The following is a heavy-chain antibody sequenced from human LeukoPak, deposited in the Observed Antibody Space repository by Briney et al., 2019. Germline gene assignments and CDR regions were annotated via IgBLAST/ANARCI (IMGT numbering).Heavy chain of an antibody. Sequence: PSATLSLTCTVSGGSISSSSYSSGWIRQPPGKGLEWIGRVYYSGTTYYNPSLKSRVTISVATSKNQCSLRLNSVTAADTAMYFCAKGGVYGLIDYWGQGTRVIVSS. CDR2: VYYSGTT. CDR3: AKGGVYGLIDY. V-gene: IGHV4-39*07. D-gene: IGHD2/OR15-2a*01. J-gene: IGHJ4*02. CDR1: GGSISSSSYS.